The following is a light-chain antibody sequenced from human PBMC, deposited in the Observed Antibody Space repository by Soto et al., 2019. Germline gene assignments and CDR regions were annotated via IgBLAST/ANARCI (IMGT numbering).Light chain of an antibody. J-gene: IGKJ3*01. Sequence: EIVMTQSPATLSVSPGERATLSCRASQSISSNLAWYQQRPGQAPSLLVYGASTRATGVPARFSGSGSGTEFTLTISSLQSEDFALYYCQQYDSWPPLFTFGPGTKVDLK. CDR3: QQYDSWPPLFT. V-gene: IGKV3-15*01. CDR2: GAS. CDR1: QSISSN.